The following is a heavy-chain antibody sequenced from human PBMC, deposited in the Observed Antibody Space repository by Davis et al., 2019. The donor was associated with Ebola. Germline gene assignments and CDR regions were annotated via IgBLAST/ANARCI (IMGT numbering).Heavy chain of an antibody. Sequence: AASVKVSCKASGGTFSSYAISWVRQAPGQGLEWMGGIIPIFGTANYAQKFQGRVTITADESTSTAYMELSSLRSEDTAVYYCARVRRIAAAGIDYWGQGTLVTVSS. V-gene: IGHV1-69*13. J-gene: IGHJ4*02. CDR3: ARVRRIAAAGIDY. D-gene: IGHD6-13*01. CDR2: IIPIFGTA. CDR1: GGTFSSYA.